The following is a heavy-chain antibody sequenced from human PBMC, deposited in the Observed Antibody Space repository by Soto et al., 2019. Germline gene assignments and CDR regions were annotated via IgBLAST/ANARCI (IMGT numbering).Heavy chain of an antibody. CDR3: ARGGSGALTAAAGRTNWFDP. Sequence: EVQLVESGGGVVQPGRSLRLSCAGSGFTFDDYAMYWVRQRPGAGLEWVAGISWSSGNIAHADSVKGRFTISRDNDMSSLYLQMNSLRSGETALYYCARGGSGALTAAAGRTNWFDPWGQGTLVIVSS. CDR2: ISWSSGNI. J-gene: IGHJ5*02. CDR1: GFTFDDYA. D-gene: IGHD6-13*01. V-gene: IGHV3-9*01.